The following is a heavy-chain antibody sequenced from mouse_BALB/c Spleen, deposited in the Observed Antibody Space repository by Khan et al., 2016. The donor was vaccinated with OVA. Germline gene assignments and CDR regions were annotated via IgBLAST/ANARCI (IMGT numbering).Heavy chain of an antibody. CDR3: AREGTYDGYDEFAY. J-gene: IGHJ3*01. Sequence: LVESGPELKKPGETVKISCKASGYTFTNFGMNWVKQDPGKGLKWMGWINTNTAESTCAEEFKGRFAFSLETSASTAYLQINNLKNEDTSTYFCAREGTYDGYDEFAYWCQGTLVTVSA. CDR2: INTNTAES. V-gene: IGHV9-3*02. CDR1: GYTFTNFG. D-gene: IGHD2-9*01.